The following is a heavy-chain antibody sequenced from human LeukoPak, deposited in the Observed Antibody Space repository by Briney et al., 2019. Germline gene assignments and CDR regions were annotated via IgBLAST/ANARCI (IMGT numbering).Heavy chain of an antibody. J-gene: IGHJ4*02. CDR3: ARSPAREQWLVRRYFDY. Sequence: GGSLRLSCAASGFTFSSCAMHWVRRAPGKGLEYVSAISSNGGSTYYANSVKGRFTISRDNSKNTLYLQMGSLRAEDMAVYYCARSPAREQWLVRRYFDYWGQGTLVTVSS. V-gene: IGHV3-64*01. CDR1: GFTFSSCA. CDR2: ISSNGGST. D-gene: IGHD6-19*01.